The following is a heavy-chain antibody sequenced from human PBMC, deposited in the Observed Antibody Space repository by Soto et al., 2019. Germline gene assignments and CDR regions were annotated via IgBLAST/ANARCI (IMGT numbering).Heavy chain of an antibody. J-gene: IGHJ3*02. Sequence: GASVKLSCKASGGTFSSYTISWVRQAPEQGLEWMGRITPILGIANYAQKFQGRVTITADKSTSTAYMELSSLRSEDTAVYYCATPSGYCSGGSCYNDYFDIWGQGTMVTVSS. CDR3: ATPSGYCSGGSCYNDYFDI. CDR1: GGTFSSYT. CDR2: ITPILGIA. D-gene: IGHD2-15*01. V-gene: IGHV1-69*02.